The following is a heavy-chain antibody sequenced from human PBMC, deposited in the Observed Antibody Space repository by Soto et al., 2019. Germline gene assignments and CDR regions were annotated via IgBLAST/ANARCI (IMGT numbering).Heavy chain of an antibody. CDR1: GGSISSHY. Sequence: PSETLSLTCTVSGGSISSHYWSWVRQSPGKGLEWIGYLYYTGSTNYNASLKSQVTMSLDTSKNQFSLMLTSVTAADTAVYYRARVGATVTSQALGFDHWGQGILVTVSS. J-gene: IGHJ4*02. D-gene: IGHD4-17*01. V-gene: IGHV4-59*11. CDR3: ARVGATVTSQALGFDH. CDR2: LYYTGST.